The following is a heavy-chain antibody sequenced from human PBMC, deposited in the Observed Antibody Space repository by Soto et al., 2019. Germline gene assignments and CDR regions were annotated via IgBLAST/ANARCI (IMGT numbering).Heavy chain of an antibody. Sequence: PGGSLRLSCTASGFTFGDYAMSWFRQAPGKGLEWVGFIRSKAYGGTTEYAASVKGRFTISRDDSKSIAYLQMNSLKTEDTAVYYCTRVQYAPNPYYYYYYIDVWGKGTTVTVSS. D-gene: IGHD2-2*01. CDR3: TRVQYAPNPYYYYYYIDV. CDR1: GFTFGDYA. V-gene: IGHV3-49*03. CDR2: IRSKAYGGTT. J-gene: IGHJ6*03.